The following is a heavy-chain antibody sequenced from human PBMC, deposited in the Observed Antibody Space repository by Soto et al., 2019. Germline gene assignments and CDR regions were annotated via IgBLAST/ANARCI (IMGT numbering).Heavy chain of an antibody. D-gene: IGHD3-22*01. Sequence: QVQLVESGGGVVQPGKSLRLSCATSGFTFSSYAMHWVRQAPGKGLQWVAVISYDGSNKYFADSVKGRFTISRDNSKNTLYLQMISLRPEDTAVYFCARDRAVNYYDTSGGWGDFDYWGQGTLVTVSS. V-gene: IGHV3-30-3*01. CDR2: ISYDGSNK. CDR3: ARDRAVNYYDTSGGWGDFDY. J-gene: IGHJ4*02. CDR1: GFTFSSYA.